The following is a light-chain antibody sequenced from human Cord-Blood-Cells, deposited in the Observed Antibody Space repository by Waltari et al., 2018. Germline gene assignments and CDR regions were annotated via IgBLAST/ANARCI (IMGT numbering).Light chain of an antibody. V-gene: IGLV2-14*03. CDR2: DVR. J-gene: IGLJ3*02. Sequence: QSALTQPASVSGSPGQSITISCTGTSSDVGGYNYVSGYQQHPGKAPKPMIYDVRNRPSGVSNRFSGSKSGNTASLTISGLQAEDEADYYCSSYTSSSTLVFGGGTKLTVL. CDR3: SSYTSSSTLV. CDR1: SSDVGGYNY.